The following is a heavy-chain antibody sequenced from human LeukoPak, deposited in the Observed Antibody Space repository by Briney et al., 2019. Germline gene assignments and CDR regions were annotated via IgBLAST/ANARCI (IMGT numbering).Heavy chain of an antibody. CDR1: GGSIGGYY. J-gene: IGHJ4*02. V-gene: IGHV4-59*01. CDR2: IYYSGST. CDR3: ARVKTVVVPAAEKYYFDY. D-gene: IGHD2-2*01. Sequence: SETLSLTCTVSGGSIGGYYWSWIRQPPGKGLEWIGYIYYSGSTNYNPSLKSRVTISVDTSKNQFSLKLSSVTAADTAVYYCARVKTVVVPAAEKYYFDYWGQGTLVTVSS.